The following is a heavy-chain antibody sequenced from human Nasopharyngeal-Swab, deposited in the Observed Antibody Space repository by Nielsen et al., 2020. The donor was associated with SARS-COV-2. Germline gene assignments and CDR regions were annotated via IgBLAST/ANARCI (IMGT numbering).Heavy chain of an antibody. CDR1: GDSVSSNNVG. V-gene: IGHV6-1*01. D-gene: IGHD3-9*01. CDR2: TYYGSKWYN. CDR3: ARGFLQTGFDY. Sequence: SQTLSLTGAISGDSVSSNNVGWNWIRQSPSRCLEWLGRTYYGSKWYNHYAPSVKSRVTIKPDTSKNQFSLQMDSVTPEDSAVYYCARGFLQTGFDYWGQGTLVTVSS. J-gene: IGHJ4*02.